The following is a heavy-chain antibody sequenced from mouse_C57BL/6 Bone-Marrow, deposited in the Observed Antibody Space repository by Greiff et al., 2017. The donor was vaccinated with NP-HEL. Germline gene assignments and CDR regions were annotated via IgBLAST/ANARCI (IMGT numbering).Heavy chain of an antibody. CDR1: GYTFTSYW. CDR2: IHPNSGST. J-gene: IGHJ3*01. V-gene: IGHV1-64*01. Sequence: QVQLQQPGAELVKPGASVKLSCKASGYTFTSYWMHWVKQRPGQGLEWIGMIHPNSGSTNYNEKFKSKATLTVDKSSSTAYMQLSSLTSEDSAVYYCARDPSSGPWFAYWGQGTLVTVSA. D-gene: IGHD1-3*01. CDR3: ARDPSSGPWFAY.